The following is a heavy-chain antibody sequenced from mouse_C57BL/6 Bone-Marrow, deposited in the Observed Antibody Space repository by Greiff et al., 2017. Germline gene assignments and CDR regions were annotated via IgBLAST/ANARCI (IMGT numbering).Heavy chain of an antibody. CDR1: GYTFTSYG. J-gene: IGHJ2*01. D-gene: IGHD1-1*01. CDR2: IYPRSGNT. CDR3: ARSTVVAMDDY. V-gene: IGHV1-81*01. Sequence: QVQLQQSGAELARPGASVKLSCKASGYTFTSYGISWVKQRTGQGLEWIGEIYPRSGNTYYNEKFKGKATLTADKSSSTAYMELRSLTSEASAVYFCARSTVVAMDDYWGQGTTLTVSS.